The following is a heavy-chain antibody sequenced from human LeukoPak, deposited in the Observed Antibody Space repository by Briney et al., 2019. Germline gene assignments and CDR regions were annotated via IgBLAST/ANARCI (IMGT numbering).Heavy chain of an antibody. D-gene: IGHD6-19*01. CDR1: GFTVGSSY. V-gene: IGHV3-53*01. CDR3: AKRSGYTTGWFFDF. CDR2: IYSGGTT. J-gene: IGHJ4*02. Sequence: GGSLRLSCAASGFTVGSSYMSWVRQAPGKGPEWVSIIYSGGTTYYAESVKGRFTISRDNSKNTLFLQMNSLRAEDTAVFYCAKRSGYTTGWFFDFWGQGTLVTVSS.